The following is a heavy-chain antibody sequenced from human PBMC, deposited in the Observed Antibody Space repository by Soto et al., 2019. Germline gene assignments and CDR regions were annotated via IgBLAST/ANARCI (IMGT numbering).Heavy chain of an antibody. CDR1: GYSFTSYW. D-gene: IGHD2-2*01. J-gene: IGHJ3*02. CDR2: IYPGDSDT. CDR3: ASPIVVVPAARVHGAFDI. Sequence: GESLKISCKGSGYSFTSYWIGWVRQMPGKGLEWMGIIYPGDSDTRYSPSFQGQVTISADKSISTAYLQWSSLKASDTAMYYCASPIVVVPAARVHGAFDIWGQGTMVTV. V-gene: IGHV5-51*01.